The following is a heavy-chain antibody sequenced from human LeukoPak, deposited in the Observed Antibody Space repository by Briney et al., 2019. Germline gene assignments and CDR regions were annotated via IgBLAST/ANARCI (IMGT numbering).Heavy chain of an antibody. D-gene: IGHD2-2*01. CDR2: ISYDGSNK. CDR3: AKDFRLSGIVVVPAAWGY. V-gene: IGHV3-30*18. J-gene: IGHJ4*02. Sequence: GRSLRPSCAASGFTFSSYGMHWVRQAPGRGLEWVAVISYDGSNKYYADSVKGRFTISRDNSKNTLYLQMNSLRAEDTAVYYCAKDFRLSGIVVVPAAWGYWGQGTLVTVSS. CDR1: GFTFSSYG.